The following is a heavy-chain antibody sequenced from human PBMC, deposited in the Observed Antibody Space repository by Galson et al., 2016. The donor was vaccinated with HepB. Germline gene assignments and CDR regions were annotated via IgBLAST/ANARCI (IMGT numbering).Heavy chain of an antibody. CDR1: GFTFSDYG. CDR2: ISYDGSNK. CDR3: AKDGLYYGSGSYGSADY. J-gene: IGHJ4*02. V-gene: IGHV3-30*18. Sequence: SLRLSCAASGFTFSDYGMHWVRQAPGKGLEWVAVISYDGSNKYYTDSVKGRFTISRDNSKNTLYLQMNSLRAEDRAVYYCAKDGLYYGSGSYGSADYRGQGTLVTVSS. D-gene: IGHD3-10*01.